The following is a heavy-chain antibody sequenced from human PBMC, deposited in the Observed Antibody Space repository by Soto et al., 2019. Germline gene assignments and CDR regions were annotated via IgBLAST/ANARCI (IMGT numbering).Heavy chain of an antibody. CDR3: ASAPALAGPRGEIRFAY. D-gene: IGHD6-19*01. Sequence: ASVKVSCKASGYTFTSYGISWVRQAPGQGLEWMGWISAYNGNTNYAQKLQGRVTMTTDTSTSTAYMELRSLRSDDTAVYYCASAPALAGPRGEIRFAYWGQGTLVTVSS. V-gene: IGHV1-18*01. J-gene: IGHJ4*02. CDR1: GYTFTSYG. CDR2: ISAYNGNT.